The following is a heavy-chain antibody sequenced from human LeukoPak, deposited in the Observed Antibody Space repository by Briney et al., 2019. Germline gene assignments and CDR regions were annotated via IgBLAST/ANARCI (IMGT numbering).Heavy chain of an antibody. V-gene: IGHV4-59*12. CDR3: AREANYDFWSGYMYYFDY. D-gene: IGHD3-3*01. J-gene: IGHJ4*02. CDR2: ISDIGSI. CDR1: GGSISSYY. Sequence: SETLSLTYTVSGGSISSYYWSWIRQPPGKGLEWIAYISDIGSINYNPSLKSRVTISLDTSKNQFSLKLSSVTAADTAVYYCAREANYDFWSGYMYYFDYWGQGTLVTVSS.